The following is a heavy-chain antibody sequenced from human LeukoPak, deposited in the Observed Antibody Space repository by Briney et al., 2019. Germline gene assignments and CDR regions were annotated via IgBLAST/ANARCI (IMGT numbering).Heavy chain of an antibody. CDR3: ASHSGSYYTQP. Sequence: WETLSLTCTVSGGSISSYYWSWIRQPPGKGLEGIGYIYYSGSTNYNPSLKSRGTISVDTSKNQFSLKLSSVTASDTAVYYCASHSGSYYTQPWGQGTLVTVSS. V-gene: IGHV4-59*08. CDR1: GGSISSYY. J-gene: IGHJ1*01. D-gene: IGHD1-26*01. CDR2: IYYSGST.